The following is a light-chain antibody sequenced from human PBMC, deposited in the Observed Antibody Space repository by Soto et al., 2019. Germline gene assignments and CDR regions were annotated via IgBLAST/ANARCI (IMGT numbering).Light chain of an antibody. Sequence: EVVRIHPRATRSVSQGERATLSCRASQSVSRDLAWYQQKPGQAPRLLIYGASTRATGIPARFSGSGSGTEFTLTISILQSEDFAVYFCKKYNNWPPWTSGQGTKVAIK. V-gene: IGKV3-15*01. CDR3: KKYNNWPPWT. J-gene: IGKJ1*01. CDR1: QSVSRD. CDR2: GAS.